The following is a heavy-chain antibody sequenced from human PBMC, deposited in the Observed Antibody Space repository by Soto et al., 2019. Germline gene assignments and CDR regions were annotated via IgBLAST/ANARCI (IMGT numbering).Heavy chain of an antibody. D-gene: IGHD3-16*01. CDR2: IYHTGRT. Sequence: QLQPQESGSGLVKPSQTLSLTCAVSDGSISSGGYSWSWIRQPPGKGLEWLGNIYHTGRTNYNPSLKSRLTFSVDRSKNQFSLKLSSVTAADTAVYFCARDRILIKWGGLTYYYGVDVWGQGTTVIVSS. CDR1: DGSISSGGYS. J-gene: IGHJ6*01. CDR3: ARDRILIKWGGLTYYYGVDV. V-gene: IGHV4-30-2*01.